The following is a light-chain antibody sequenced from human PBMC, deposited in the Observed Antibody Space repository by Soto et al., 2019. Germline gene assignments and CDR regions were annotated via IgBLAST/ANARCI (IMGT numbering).Light chain of an antibody. CDR2: GAS. CDR1: QSVSSNY. CDR3: QQYGSSLSIT. V-gene: IGKV3-20*01. Sequence: EIVLTQSPGTLSLSPGERATLSCRASQSVSSNYFAWYQQKPGQAPRLLIHGASRRATGIPDRFSGSGSGTDFNLTISRLEPEDFAVYYCQQYGSSLSITFGQGTRLEIK. J-gene: IGKJ5*01.